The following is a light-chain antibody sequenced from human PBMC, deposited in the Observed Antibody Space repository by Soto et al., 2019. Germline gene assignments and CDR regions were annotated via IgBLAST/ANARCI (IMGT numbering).Light chain of an antibody. CDR2: EVS. Sequence: QSALTQPPSASGSPGQSVTISCTGTSSDVGGYNSVSWYQHLPGKAPKLMIYEVSKRPSGVPDRFSGYKSANTASLTVSRLQAEDEADYYCSSYAGSDNYVFGTGTKLTVL. V-gene: IGLV2-8*01. CDR1: SSDVGGYNS. J-gene: IGLJ1*01. CDR3: SSYAGSDNYV.